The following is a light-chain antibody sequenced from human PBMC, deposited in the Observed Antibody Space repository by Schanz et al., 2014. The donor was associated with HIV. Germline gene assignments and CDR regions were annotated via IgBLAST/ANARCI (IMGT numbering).Light chain of an antibody. CDR2: DVS. Sequence: QSALTQPASVSGSPGQSISISCTGTSGDVGSYNYVSWYQQHPGKAPKLMIYDVSNRPSGVSSRFSGSKSGSAASLTISGLQAEDEADYYCSSYAGTNNLWVFGGGTKLTVL. CDR1: SGDVGSYNY. V-gene: IGLV2-14*03. J-gene: IGLJ3*02. CDR3: SSYAGTNNLWV.